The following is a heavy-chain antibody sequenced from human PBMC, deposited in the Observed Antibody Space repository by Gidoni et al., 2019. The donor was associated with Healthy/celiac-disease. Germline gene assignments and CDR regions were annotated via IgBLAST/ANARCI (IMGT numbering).Heavy chain of an antibody. D-gene: IGHD2-2*01. CDR3: ARGWADIVVVPAAGGYYYGMDV. Sequence: QVQLQQWGAGLLKPSETLSLTCAVYGGSFSGDYWSWIRQPPGKGLEWIGEINHSGSTNYNPSLKRRVTISVDTSKNQFSLKLSSVTAADTAVYYCARGWADIVVVPAAGGYYYGMDVWGQGTTVTVSS. CDR1: GGSFSGDY. J-gene: IGHJ6*02. CDR2: INHSGST. V-gene: IGHV4-34*01.